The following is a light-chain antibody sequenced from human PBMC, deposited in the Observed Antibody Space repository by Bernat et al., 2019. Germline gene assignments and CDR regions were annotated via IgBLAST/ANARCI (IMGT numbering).Light chain of an antibody. Sequence: QSALTQPASVSGSPGQSITISCNGTNSDVGSYNLVSWYQQHPGNAPELLIYEVTKRPSGVSNRFSGFKSGNTASLAISGLRAEDEADYYCCSYAGSTRVFGGGTKLTVL. J-gene: IGLJ3*02. V-gene: IGLV2-23*02. CDR3: CSYAGSTRV. CDR1: NSDVGSYNL. CDR2: EVT.